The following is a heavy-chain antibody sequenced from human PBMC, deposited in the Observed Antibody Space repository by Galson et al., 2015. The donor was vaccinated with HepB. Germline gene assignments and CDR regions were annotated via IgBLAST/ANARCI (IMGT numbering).Heavy chain of an antibody. CDR1: GGTFSSYT. CDR2: IIPILGIA. J-gene: IGHJ6*02. Sequence: SVKVSCKASGGTFSSYTISWVRQAPGQGLEWMGRIIPILGIANYAQKFQGRVTITADKSTSTAYMELSSLRSEDTAVYYCARSSAAGKYGYYYYGMDVWGQGTTVTVSS. V-gene: IGHV1-69*02. CDR3: ARSSAAGKYGYYYYGMDV. D-gene: IGHD6-13*01.